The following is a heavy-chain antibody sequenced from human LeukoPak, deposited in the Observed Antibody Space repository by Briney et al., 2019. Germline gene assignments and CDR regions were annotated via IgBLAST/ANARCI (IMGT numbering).Heavy chain of an antibody. CDR1: GGSISSYN. D-gene: IGHD2-21*01. J-gene: IGHJ3*02. CDR2: IYTSGST. Sequence: SETLSLTCTDPGGSISSYNWSWIRQPAGKGLEWIGRIYTSGSTNYNPSIKSRVTMSVDTSKNQFSLKLSSVTAADTAVYYCARVRKILWWPDAFDIWGQGTMVTVSS. V-gene: IGHV4-4*07. CDR3: ARVRKILWWPDAFDI.